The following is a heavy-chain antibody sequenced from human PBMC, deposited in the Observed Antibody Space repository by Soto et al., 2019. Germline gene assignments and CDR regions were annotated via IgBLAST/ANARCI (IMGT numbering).Heavy chain of an antibody. D-gene: IGHD4-4*01. Sequence: EVQLVESGGGLVQPGGSLRLSCAASGFTFRNYWMSWVRQAPGKGLEWVANVNQDATEKYFVDSVRGRFSISRDNAKNPPSLQMNSLRAEDTAVYYCARDVTFAEYEGRFEVCGQGTLVTVSS. CDR3: ARDVTFAEYEGRFEV. J-gene: IGHJ4*02. CDR1: GFTFRNYW. CDR2: VNQDATEK. V-gene: IGHV3-7*01.